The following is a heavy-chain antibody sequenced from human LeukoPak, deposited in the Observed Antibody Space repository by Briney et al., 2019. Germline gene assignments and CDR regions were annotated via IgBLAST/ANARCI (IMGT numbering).Heavy chain of an antibody. CDR3: ARDLEALNYYDSSGYYGERAFDI. CDR2: ISAYNGNT. Sequence: ASVKVSCKASGYTFTNYGISWVRQAPGQGLEWMGWISAYNGNTNYAQKFQGWVTMTRDTSISTAYMELSRLRSDDTAVYYCARDLEALNYYDSSGYYGERAFDIWGQGTMVTVSS. V-gene: IGHV1-18*01. CDR1: GYTFTNYG. J-gene: IGHJ3*02. D-gene: IGHD3-22*01.